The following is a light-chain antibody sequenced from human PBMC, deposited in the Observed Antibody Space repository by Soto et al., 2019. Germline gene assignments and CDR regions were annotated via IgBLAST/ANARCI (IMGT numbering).Light chain of an antibody. CDR2: DAS. Sequence: EIVLTQSPATLSLSPGERATLSCRASQSVSSYLAWYQQKPGQAPRLLIYDASNRATGIPARFSGSGSGTDFTLIISGLQSEDFAVYYCQQRSNWPLITFGGGTKVDIK. V-gene: IGKV3-11*01. J-gene: IGKJ4*01. CDR3: QQRSNWPLIT. CDR1: QSVSSY.